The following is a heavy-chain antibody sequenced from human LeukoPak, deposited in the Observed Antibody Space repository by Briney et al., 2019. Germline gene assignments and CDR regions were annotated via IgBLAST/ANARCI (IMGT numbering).Heavy chain of an antibody. D-gene: IGHD3-22*01. CDR1: GGSISGYY. CDR3: ARGLTMIVVVKIDY. CDR2: IVHGGST. V-gene: IGHV4-38-2*02. J-gene: IGHJ4*02. Sequence: SETLSLTCTVSGGSISGYYWGWIRQPPGKGLELIGSIVHGGSTYYNPSLKSRVTISLDTSKNQFSLKLSSVTAADTAVYYCARGLTMIVVVKIDYWGQGTLVTVSS.